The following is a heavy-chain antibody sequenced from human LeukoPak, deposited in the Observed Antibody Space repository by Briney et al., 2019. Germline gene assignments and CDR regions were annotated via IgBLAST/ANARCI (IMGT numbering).Heavy chain of an antibody. J-gene: IGHJ4*02. Sequence: SETLSRTCTVSGGSISPYYWSWIRQPPGKRLEYIGYIYHSGSTNYNPSLKSRVTMSVDKSKNQCSLRLSSVTAADTAIYFCARSSQDSSTSFEYWGQGTLVTVSS. D-gene: IGHD6-6*01. CDR3: ARSSQDSSTSFEY. CDR2: IYHSGST. V-gene: IGHV4-59*01. CDR1: GGSISPYY.